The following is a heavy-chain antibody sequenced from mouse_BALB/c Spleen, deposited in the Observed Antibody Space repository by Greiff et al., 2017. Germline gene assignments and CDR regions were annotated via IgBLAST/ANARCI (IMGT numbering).Heavy chain of an antibody. V-gene: IGHV2-2*02. CDR3: ARNGPGTWYFDV. CDR1: GFSLTSYG. Sequence: VKLVESGPGLVQPSQSLSITCTVSGFSLTSYGVHWVRQSPGKGLEWLGVIWSGGSTDYNAAFISRLSISKDNSKSQVFFKMNSLQANDTAIYYCARNGPGTWYFDVWGAGTTVTVSS. J-gene: IGHJ1*01. CDR2: IWSGGST. D-gene: IGHD4-1*01.